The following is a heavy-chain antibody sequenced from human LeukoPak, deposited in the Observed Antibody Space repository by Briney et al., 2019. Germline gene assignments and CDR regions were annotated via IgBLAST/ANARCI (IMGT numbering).Heavy chain of an antibody. CDR2: IWYDGSNK. V-gene: IGHV3-33*01. CDR1: GFTFSSYG. J-gene: IGHJ4*02. CDR3: ARPCDYYDSSGSFGY. Sequence: GGSLRLSCAASGFTFSSYGMHWVRQAPGKGLEWVAVIWYDGSNKYYADSVKGRFTISRDNSKNTLYLQMNSLRAEDTAVYYCARPCDYYDSSGSFGYWGQGTLVTVSS. D-gene: IGHD3-22*01.